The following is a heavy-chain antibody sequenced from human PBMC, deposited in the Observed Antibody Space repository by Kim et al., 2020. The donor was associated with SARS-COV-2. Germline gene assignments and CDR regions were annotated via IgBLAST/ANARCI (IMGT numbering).Heavy chain of an antibody. D-gene: IGHD1-26*01. J-gene: IGHJ4*02. CDR2: LYPCGGT. V-gene: IGHV3-53*01. CDR3: AKWENGFY. CDR1: GFTVINSY. Sequence: GGSLRLSCAASGFTVINSYMNWVRQAPGKGLEWVSILYPCGGTSYADSVKGRFTVSSDKSKNTLSLQMDSLRVEDTAVYYCAKWENGFYWGQGTLVSVSS.